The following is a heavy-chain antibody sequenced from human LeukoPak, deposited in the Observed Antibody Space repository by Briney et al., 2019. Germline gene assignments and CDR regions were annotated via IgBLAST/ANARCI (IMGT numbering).Heavy chain of an antibody. Sequence: GGSLRLACAASGFTVSRNYMSWVRQARGRGVVWISVIYIDKKDKTDGNTYYAASVKGRFTISRDNAKNSLYLQMNSVKAEDTAVYYCARDRFGVAAAGSWYFDLWGRGTLVTVSS. CDR2: IYIDKKDKTDGNT. CDR1: GFTVSRNY. CDR3: ARDRFGVAAAGSWYFDL. D-gene: IGHD6-13*01. V-gene: IGHV3-NL1*01. J-gene: IGHJ2*01.